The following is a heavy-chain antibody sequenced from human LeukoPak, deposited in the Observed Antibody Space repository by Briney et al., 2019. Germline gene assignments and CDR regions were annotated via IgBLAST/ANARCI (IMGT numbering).Heavy chain of an antibody. CDR2: IYTSGTT. Sequence: SETLSLTCTVSGYSISSGYYWGWIRQPARKGLEWIGRIYTSGTTNYNPSLKSRVTMSVDTSENQFSLKLSSVTAADTAVYYCARRTNGGGNIVVVPAAMSVGVYFDYWGQGTLVTVSS. CDR3: ARRTNGGGNIVVVPAAMSVGVYFDY. J-gene: IGHJ4*02. D-gene: IGHD2-2*01. CDR1: GYSISSGYY. V-gene: IGHV4-4*07.